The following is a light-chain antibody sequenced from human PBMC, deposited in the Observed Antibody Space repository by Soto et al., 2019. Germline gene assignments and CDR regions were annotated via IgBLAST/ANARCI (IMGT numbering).Light chain of an antibody. CDR3: LQDYDYPRT. CDR1: QDIVAY. Sequence: IQVTQSPSSVSASVGDRVTITCRASQDIVAYLAWYQHKPGRAPELLIRAASTLQSGVPSRFSGSGSGTDFTLTISSLQPEDFATYYCLQDYDYPRTFGQGTKVDIK. J-gene: IGKJ1*01. CDR2: AAS. V-gene: IGKV1-6*01.